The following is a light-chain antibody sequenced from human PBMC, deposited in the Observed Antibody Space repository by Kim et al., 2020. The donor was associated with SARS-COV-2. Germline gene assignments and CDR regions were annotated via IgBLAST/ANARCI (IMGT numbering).Light chain of an antibody. J-gene: IGLJ1*01. Sequence: QSALTQPASVSGSPGQSITISCTGTSSDVGGYNYVSWYQQHPGKAPKLMIYDASKRPSGVSNRFSGSKSGNTASLTISGLQAEDEADYYCSSYTSSSPLYVFGTGTKV. CDR3: SSYTSSSPLYV. CDR1: SSDVGGYNY. V-gene: IGLV2-14*01. CDR2: DAS.